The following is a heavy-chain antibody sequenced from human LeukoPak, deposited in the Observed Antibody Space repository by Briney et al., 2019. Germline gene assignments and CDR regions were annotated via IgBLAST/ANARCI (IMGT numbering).Heavy chain of an antibody. V-gene: IGHV3-30*02. J-gene: IGHJ1*01. CDR2: SRYDGSKQ. CDR3: VRDRVRLRAEYFQY. Sequence: GGSLRLSCIVSGLSVSDHGMHWVRQGPGKGLEWVAFSRYDGSKQYFGDSVKGRFSISRDSGKNTMYLQMNSLRPGDTAVYYCVRDRVRLRAEYFQYWGQGTLVIVSS. D-gene: IGHD2-15*01. CDR1: GLSVSDHG.